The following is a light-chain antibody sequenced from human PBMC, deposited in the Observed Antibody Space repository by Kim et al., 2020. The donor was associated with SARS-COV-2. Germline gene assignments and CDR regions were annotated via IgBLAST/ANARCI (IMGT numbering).Light chain of an antibody. V-gene: IGLV1-40*01. CDR1: SSNIGAGYD. Sequence: QAVVTQPPSVSGAPGQRVTISCTGSSSNIGAGYDVHWYQQLPGTAPKVLVYGNSNRPSGVPDRFSGSKSGTSASLAITGLQAEDEADYYCQSHDSSLSGLAVIFGGGTQLTVL. CDR3: QSHDSSLSGLAVI. CDR2: GNS. J-gene: IGLJ2*01.